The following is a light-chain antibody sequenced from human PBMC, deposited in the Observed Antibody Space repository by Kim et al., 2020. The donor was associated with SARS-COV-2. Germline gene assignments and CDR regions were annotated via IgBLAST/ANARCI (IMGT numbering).Light chain of an antibody. CDR3: QQSYRTPLFT. Sequence: DIQMTQSPSSLSASVGDRVTITCRASQSISSYLNWYQQKPGKAPKLLIYAASSLQSGVPSRFSGSGSGTDFTLTISSLQPEDFATYFCQQSYRTPLFTFGPGNKVDIK. V-gene: IGKV1-39*01. CDR2: AAS. J-gene: IGKJ3*01. CDR1: QSISSY.